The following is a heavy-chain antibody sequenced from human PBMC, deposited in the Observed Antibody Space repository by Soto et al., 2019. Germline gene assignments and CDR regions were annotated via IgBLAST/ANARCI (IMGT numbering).Heavy chain of an antibody. CDR1: GGTFSSYA. J-gene: IGHJ6*02. CDR3: ARDRAGPGSGSYYNLLPYYYGMDV. Sequence: GASVKVSCKASGGTFSSYAISWVRQAPGQGLEWMGGIIPIFGTANYAQKFQGRVTITADESTSTAYMELSSLRSEDTAVYYCARDRAGPGSGSYYNLLPYYYGMDVWGQGTTVTVS. V-gene: IGHV1-69*13. CDR2: IIPIFGTA. D-gene: IGHD3-10*01.